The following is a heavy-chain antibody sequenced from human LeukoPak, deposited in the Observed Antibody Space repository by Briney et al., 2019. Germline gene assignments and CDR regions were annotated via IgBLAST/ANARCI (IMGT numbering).Heavy chain of an antibody. V-gene: IGHV3-30*02. CDR3: AKGGSLGFDY. J-gene: IGHJ4*02. Sequence: GGSLRLSCAASGFSFSNYDMHWVRQAPGKGLEWVAVIRYDGNNKYSADSVKGRFTVSRDNSKNTLFLQMNTLRAEDTAVYYCAKGGSLGFDYWGQGTLVTVSS. CDR2: IRYDGNNK. D-gene: IGHD7-27*01. CDR1: GFSFSNYD.